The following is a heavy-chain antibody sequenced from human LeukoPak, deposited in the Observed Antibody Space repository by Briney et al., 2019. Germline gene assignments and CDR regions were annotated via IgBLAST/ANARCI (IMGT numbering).Heavy chain of an antibody. D-gene: IGHD4-17*01. Sequence: SETLSLTCTVSGGSISSSSYYWGWIRQPPGKGLEWIGTIYYSGSTYYNPSLKSRVTISVDTSKNQFSLRLSSVTAADTAVYYCARRDYGDYPAFFFDYWGQGTLVTVSS. CDR2: IYYSGST. V-gene: IGHV4-39*01. CDR3: ARRDYGDYPAFFFDY. J-gene: IGHJ4*02. CDR1: GGSISSSSYY.